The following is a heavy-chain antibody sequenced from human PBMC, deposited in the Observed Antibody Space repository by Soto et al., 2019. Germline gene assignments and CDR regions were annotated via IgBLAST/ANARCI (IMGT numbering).Heavy chain of an antibody. CDR1: GYTFTAYP. CDR2: INGANGDT. CDR3: ARKGYYGAGIYYFDH. V-gene: IGHV1-3*01. Sequence: ASVNVSCKASGYTFTAYPVHWVRQAPGQRLEWMGWINGANGDTGYSQKFQGRVTVTRDTSSNTVYMELSSLTSEDTAVYYCARKGYYGAGIYYFDHWGQGTLVTVSS. J-gene: IGHJ4*02. D-gene: IGHD3-10*01.